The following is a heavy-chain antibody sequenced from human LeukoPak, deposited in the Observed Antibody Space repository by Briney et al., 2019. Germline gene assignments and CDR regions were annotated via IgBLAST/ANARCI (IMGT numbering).Heavy chain of an antibody. V-gene: IGHV1-2*02. Sequence: ASVKVSCKASGYTFTGYYMHWVRQAPGQGLEWMGWTNPNSGGTNYAQKFQGRVTMTRDTAISTAYMELSRLRSDATALYSCAREPQTLGYCSSTSCKGFDYWGQGTLATVSS. CDR2: TNPNSGGT. J-gene: IGHJ4*02. CDR3: AREPQTLGYCSSTSCKGFDY. D-gene: IGHD2-2*01. CDR1: GYTFTGYY.